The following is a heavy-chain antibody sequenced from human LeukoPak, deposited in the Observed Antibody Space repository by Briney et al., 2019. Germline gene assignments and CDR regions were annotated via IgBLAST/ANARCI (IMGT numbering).Heavy chain of an antibody. CDR3: ASDFYGSGSRRSIYYFDY. V-gene: IGHV3-30*04. Sequence: GGSLRLSCAASGFTFSSYEMNWVRQAPGKGLEWVAVISYDGSNKYYADSVKGRFTISRDNSKNTLYLQMNSLRAEDTAVYYCASDFYGSGSRRSIYYFDYWGQGTLVTVSS. D-gene: IGHD3-10*01. CDR1: GFTFSSYE. CDR2: ISYDGSNK. J-gene: IGHJ4*02.